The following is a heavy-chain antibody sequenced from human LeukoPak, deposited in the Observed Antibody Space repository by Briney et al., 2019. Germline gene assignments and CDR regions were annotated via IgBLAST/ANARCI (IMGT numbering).Heavy chain of an antibody. J-gene: IGHJ3*02. CDR2: IKEDGSEK. V-gene: IGHV3-7*01. CDR3: AREITWEVIPI. CDR1: GFTFSSYA. D-gene: IGHD3-16*01. Sequence: PGGSLRLSCAASGFTFSSYAMSWVRQAPGKGLEWVGNIKEDGSEKYYVDSVKGRFTISRDNAKNSLYLYMNSLRAEDTAVYYCAREITWEVIPIWGQGTMVTVSS.